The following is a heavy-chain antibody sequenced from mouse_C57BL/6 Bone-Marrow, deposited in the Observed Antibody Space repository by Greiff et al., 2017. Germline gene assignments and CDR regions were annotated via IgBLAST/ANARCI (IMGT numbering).Heavy chain of an antibody. D-gene: IGHD1-1*01. CDR1: GYTFTSYG. Sequence: VKVVESGAELARPGASVKLSCKASGYTFTSYGISWVKQRTGQGLEWIGEIYPRSGNTYYNEKFKGKATLTADKSSSTAYMELRSLTSEDSAVYFCARGITKPAWFAYWGQGTLVTVSA. J-gene: IGHJ3*01. CDR2: IYPRSGNT. V-gene: IGHV1-81*01. CDR3: ARGITKPAWFAY.